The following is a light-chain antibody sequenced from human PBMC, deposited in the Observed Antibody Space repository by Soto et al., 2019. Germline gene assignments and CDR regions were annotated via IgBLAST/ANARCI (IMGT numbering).Light chain of an antibody. V-gene: IGKV3-20*01. J-gene: IGKJ3*01. Sequence: EVVLTQSPGTLSLSPGERATLSCRASQSVAANYLAWYQQKRGQAPMLLIYGASSRATGIPDRFSGSGSGTDFTLTISRLEPEDFSVYYCHQYGTAPLTFGPWTKVDIK. CDR3: HQYGTAPLT. CDR1: QSVAANY. CDR2: GAS.